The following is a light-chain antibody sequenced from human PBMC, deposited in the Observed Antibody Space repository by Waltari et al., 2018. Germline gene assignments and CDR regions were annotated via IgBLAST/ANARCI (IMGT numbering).Light chain of an antibody. Sequence: QSALTPPASVSGSPGPSITISCTGTNSALAGYHFVSWYQQHPAKAPKLMIFDVTNRPSGVSDRFSGSKAGNTASLTISGLQADDEAVYYCSSYTSNSTLGVFGGGTRLTVL. V-gene: IGLV2-14*03. CDR1: NSALAGYHF. J-gene: IGLJ3*02. CDR3: SSYTSNSTLGV. CDR2: DVT.